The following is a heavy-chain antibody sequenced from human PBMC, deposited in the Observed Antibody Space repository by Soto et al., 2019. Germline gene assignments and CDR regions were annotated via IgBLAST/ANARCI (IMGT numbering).Heavy chain of an antibody. Sequence: PSETLSLTCTVSGGSISSGGYYWSWIRQHPGKGLEWIGYIYYSGSTYYNPSLKSRVTISVDTSKNQFSLKLSSVTAADTAVYYCARDPDDILTGYPPRGMDVWGQGTTVTVSS. CDR1: GGSISSGGYY. CDR2: IYYSGST. D-gene: IGHD3-9*01. CDR3: ARDPDDILTGYPPRGMDV. V-gene: IGHV4-31*03. J-gene: IGHJ6*02.